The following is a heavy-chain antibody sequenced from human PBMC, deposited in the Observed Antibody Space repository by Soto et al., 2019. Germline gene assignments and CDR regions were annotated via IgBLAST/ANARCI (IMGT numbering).Heavy chain of an antibody. J-gene: IGHJ4*02. CDR2: IRSKAYGGTT. CDR1: GFTFGDYA. D-gene: IGHD3-10*01. V-gene: IGHV3-49*04. CDR3: TSLWFGELFFLDY. Sequence: LRLSCTASGFTFGDYAMSWVRQAPGKGLEWVGFIRSKAYGGTTEYAASVKGRFTISRDDSKSIAYLQMDSLKTEDTAVYYCTSLWFGELFFLDYWGQGTLVTVSS.